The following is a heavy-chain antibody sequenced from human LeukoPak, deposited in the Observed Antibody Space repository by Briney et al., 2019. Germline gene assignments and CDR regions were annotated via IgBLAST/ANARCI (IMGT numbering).Heavy chain of an antibody. Sequence: AGGSLRLSCAASGFTVSSNYMSWVRQAPGKGLEWVSVIYSGGSTYYADSVKGRFTISRDNSKNTMYLQMNSLRAEDTAVYYCARAGEYYYDSSGTNWFDPWGQGTLVTVSS. D-gene: IGHD3-22*01. V-gene: IGHV3-66*01. CDR1: GFTVSSNY. J-gene: IGHJ5*02. CDR3: ARAGEYYYDSSGTNWFDP. CDR2: IYSGGST.